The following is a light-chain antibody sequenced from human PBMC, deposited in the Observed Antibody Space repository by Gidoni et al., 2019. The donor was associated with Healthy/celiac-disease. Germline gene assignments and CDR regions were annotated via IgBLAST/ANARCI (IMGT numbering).Light chain of an antibody. CDR1: QGIRSY. J-gene: IGKJ2*01. CDR2: AAS. CDR3: QQYYSYPPKYT. V-gene: IGKV1-8*01. Sequence: AIRITQSPSSLSASTGDRLTITCRASQGIRSYLAWYLQKPGKTPKHLIYAASTLQSGVPSRFSGSGSGTDFTLTISCLQSEDFATYYCQQYYSYPPKYTFGQGTKLEIK.